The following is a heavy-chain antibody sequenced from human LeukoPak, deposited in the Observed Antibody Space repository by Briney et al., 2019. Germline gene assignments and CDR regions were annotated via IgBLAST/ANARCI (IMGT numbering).Heavy chain of an antibody. CDR1: GYTFTTYW. CDR2: IYPADSDT. CDR3: VRQTVDSSSWSGPHF. J-gene: IGHJ4*02. V-gene: IGHV5-51*01. Sequence: GESLKISCQGSGYTFTTYWIGWVRQMPGTGLEFMGHIYPADSDTRYSPSFKGQVTISADKSISTAYLQWSRLKASDTATYFCVRQTVDSSSWSGPHFWGQGTLVTVSS. D-gene: IGHD6-13*01.